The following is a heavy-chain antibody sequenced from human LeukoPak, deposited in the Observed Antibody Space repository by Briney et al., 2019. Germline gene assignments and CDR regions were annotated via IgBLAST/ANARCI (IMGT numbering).Heavy chain of an antibody. CDR1: GSTFASNA. Sequence: GGSLKLSLAAPGSTFASNAMSWARRAPGRGRGWSSAIVGVGGSTYYADSVKGRFTISRDNSKNTLYLQMNSLRAEDTAVYYCAKDLNVCSSTSCYNWFDPWGQGTLVTVSS. CDR3: AKDLNVCSSTSCYNWFDP. D-gene: IGHD2-2*01. V-gene: IGHV3-23*01. CDR2: IVGVGGST. J-gene: IGHJ5*02.